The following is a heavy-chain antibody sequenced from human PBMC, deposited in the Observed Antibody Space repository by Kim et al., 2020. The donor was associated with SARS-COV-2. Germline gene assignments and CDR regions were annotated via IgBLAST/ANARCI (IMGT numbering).Heavy chain of an antibody. CDR3: ARDFRPRRGSDSYYFDY. CDR2: IYYSGST. CDR1: GGSISSGGYY. D-gene: IGHD3-10*01. Sequence: SETLSLTCTVSGGSISSGGYYWSWIRQHPGKGLEWIGYIYYSGSTYYNPSLKSRVTISVDTSKNQFSLKLSSVTAADTAVYYCARDFRPRRGSDSYYFDYWGQGTLVTVSS. V-gene: IGHV4-31*03. J-gene: IGHJ4*02.